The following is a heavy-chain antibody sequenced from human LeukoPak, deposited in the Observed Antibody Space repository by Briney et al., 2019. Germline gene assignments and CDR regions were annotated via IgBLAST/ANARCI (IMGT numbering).Heavy chain of an antibody. D-gene: IGHD3-22*01. CDR1: GFTFSSYA. J-gene: IGHJ4*02. Sequence: GSLRLSCAASGFTFSSYAMSWVRQAPGKGLEWVSAISGSGGSTYYADSVKGRFTISRDNSKNTLYLQMNSLRAEDTAVYYCAKVKHYYDSSGPVDYWGQGTQVTVSS. CDR3: AKVKHYYDSSGPVDY. CDR2: ISGSGGST. V-gene: IGHV3-23*01.